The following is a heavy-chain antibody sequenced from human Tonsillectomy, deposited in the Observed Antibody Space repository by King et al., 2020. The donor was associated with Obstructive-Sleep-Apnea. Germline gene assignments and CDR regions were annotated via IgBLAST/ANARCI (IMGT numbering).Heavy chain of an antibody. Sequence: VQLVESGGGLVQPGGSLRLSCAASGFTFSSYAMSWVRQAPGKGLEWVSAIGGSGGSTYYADSVKGRFTISRDNSKNTLYLHMNSLRAEDTAVYYCAKDPVNYDSSGYYSGEFDYWGQGTLVTVSS. CDR2: IGGSGGST. CDR3: AKDPVNYDSSGYYSGEFDY. CDR1: GFTFSSYA. J-gene: IGHJ4*02. D-gene: IGHD3-22*01. V-gene: IGHV3-23*04.